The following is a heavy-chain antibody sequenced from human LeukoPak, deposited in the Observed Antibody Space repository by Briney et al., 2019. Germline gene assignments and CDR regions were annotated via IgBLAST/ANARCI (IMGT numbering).Heavy chain of an antibody. V-gene: IGHV3-23*01. D-gene: IGHD3-10*01. CDR2: VSSSGATT. CDR1: GFTFSTDD. J-gene: IGHJ4*02. CDR3: ARAGFTFSDYFGSFFDY. Sequence: GRTLRLSCAASGFTFSTDDMSWVRQAPGKALECVSAVSSSGATTYYADSVRGRFTFSRDNSKNTLYLQMNSLRAEDTAVYYCARAGFTFSDYFGSFFDYWGQGTLVTVSS.